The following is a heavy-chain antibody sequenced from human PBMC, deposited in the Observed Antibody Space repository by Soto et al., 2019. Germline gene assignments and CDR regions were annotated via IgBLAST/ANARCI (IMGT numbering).Heavy chain of an antibody. D-gene: IGHD3-10*01. CDR3: AHRPGDNWFDP. J-gene: IGHJ5*02. CDR2: IYWDDDK. V-gene: IGHV2-5*02. CDR1: GFSLRKSGMG. Sequence: QITLKEFGPTLVKPTQTLTLTCTFSGFSLRKSGMGVGWIRQPPGQALEWLAIIYWDDDKRYTPSLKNRLTITTDTSKDRVVLTMTNMDPMDTGTYYCAHRPGDNWFDPWGQGTLVTVSS.